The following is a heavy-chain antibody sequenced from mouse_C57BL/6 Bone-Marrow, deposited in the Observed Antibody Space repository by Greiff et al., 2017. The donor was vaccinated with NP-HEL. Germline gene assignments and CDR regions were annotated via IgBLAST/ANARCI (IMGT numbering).Heavy chain of an antibody. V-gene: IGHV1-72*01. J-gene: IGHJ2*01. CDR2: IDPNSGGT. Sequence: QVQLQQPGAELVKPGASVKLSCKASGYTFTSYWMHWVKQRPGRALEWIGRIDPNSGGTKYNEKFKSKATLTVDKPSSTAYMQLSSLTSEDSAVYYCARRWLLFFDYWGQGTTLTVSS. CDR1: GYTFTSYW. CDR3: ARRWLLFFDY. D-gene: IGHD2-3*01.